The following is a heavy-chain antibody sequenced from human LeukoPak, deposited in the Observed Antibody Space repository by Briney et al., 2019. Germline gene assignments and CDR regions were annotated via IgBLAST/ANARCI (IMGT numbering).Heavy chain of an antibody. V-gene: IGHV3-23*01. J-gene: IGHJ4*02. CDR3: ARGVYMVDY. D-gene: IGHD3-10*01. Sequence: GGSLRLSCAASGFAFSTYAMSWVRQAPGKGLEWVSGISGNGGSTYYADSVKGRFTISRDNSKNTLYLQMNSLRAEDTAVYYCARGVYMVDYWGQGTLVTVSS. CDR1: GFAFSTYA. CDR2: ISGNGGST.